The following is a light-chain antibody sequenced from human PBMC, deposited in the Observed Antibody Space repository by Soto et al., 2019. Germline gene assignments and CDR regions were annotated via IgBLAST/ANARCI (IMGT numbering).Light chain of an antibody. CDR3: QQRRNWLD. V-gene: IGKV3D-20*02. CDR2: GAS. CDR1: QSVSNNY. J-gene: IGKJ4*01. Sequence: AHSRATLRLAREESSTRCSRASQSVSNNYLAWYQQKPGQAPRLLIYGASNRATGIPDRFSGSGSGTAFSLSVRGLEPEDLSVYFWQQRRNWLDFGGGTKVDIK.